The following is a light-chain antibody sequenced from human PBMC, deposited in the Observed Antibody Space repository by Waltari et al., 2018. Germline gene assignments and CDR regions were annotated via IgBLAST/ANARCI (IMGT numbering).Light chain of an antibody. Sequence: DIVMTQSPDSLAVSLGARATIDCKSSQSVLYNSNNKNYLAWFQQKPGQPPKLLIYWASTRESGVPDRFTGSGSGTDFTLTISSLQAEDVAVYYCQQYYTPPHTFGQGTKLEIK. CDR3: QQYYTPPHT. V-gene: IGKV4-1*01. CDR1: QSVLYNSNNKNY. CDR2: WAS. J-gene: IGKJ2*01.